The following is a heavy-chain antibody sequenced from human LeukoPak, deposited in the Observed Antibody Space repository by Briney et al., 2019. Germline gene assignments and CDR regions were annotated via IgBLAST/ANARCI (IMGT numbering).Heavy chain of an antibody. V-gene: IGHV3-11*06. CDR2: ISSSSSYT. D-gene: IGHD6-19*01. CDR3: ARSGYSSGWDQFYYYGMDV. Sequence: SGGSLRLSCEASGFTFSDYYMSWIRQAPGKGLEWVSYISSSSSYTNYADSVKGRFTISRDNAKNSLYLQMNSLRAEDTAVYYCARSGYSSGWDQFYYYGMDVWGQGTTVTVSS. CDR1: GFTFSDYY. J-gene: IGHJ6*02.